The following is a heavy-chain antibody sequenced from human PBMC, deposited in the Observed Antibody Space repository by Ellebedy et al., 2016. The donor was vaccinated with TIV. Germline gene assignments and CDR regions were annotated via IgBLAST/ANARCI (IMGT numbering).Heavy chain of an antibody. J-gene: IGHJ6*02. CDR2: IYYSGST. V-gene: IGHV4-59*01. D-gene: IGHD5-18*01. CDR3: ARGAAMVSYYYYGMDV. CDR1: GGSISSYY. Sequence: SETLSLTXTVSGGSISSYYWSWIRQPPGKGLEWIGYIYYSGSTNYNPSLKSRVTISVDTSKNQFFLKLSSVTAADTAVYYCARGAAMVSYYYYGMDVWGQGTTVTVSS.